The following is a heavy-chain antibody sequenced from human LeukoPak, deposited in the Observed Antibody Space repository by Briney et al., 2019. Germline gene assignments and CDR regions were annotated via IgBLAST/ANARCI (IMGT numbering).Heavy chain of an antibody. V-gene: IGHV5-51*01. CDR3: ARLPGSGHATNFDY. Sequence: GESLQISCQVSGYIFTSYWIAWVRQMPGKGLEWMGIVFPGDSDTRYSPSVQGQVTISADKSISTAYLQWSSLKASDTATYYCARLPGSGHATNFDYWGQGTLVTVSS. CDR2: VFPGDSDT. J-gene: IGHJ4*02. CDR1: GYIFTSYW. D-gene: IGHD5-12*01.